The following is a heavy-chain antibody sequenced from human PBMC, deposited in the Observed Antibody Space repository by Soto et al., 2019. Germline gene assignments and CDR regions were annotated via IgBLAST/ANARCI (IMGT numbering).Heavy chain of an antibody. CDR3: ARYSGGGDVQSNWFDL. D-gene: IGHD2-21*02. CDR1: GYTFTSYY. V-gene: IGHV1-46*01. CDR2: INPSGGST. J-gene: IGHJ5*02. Sequence: GASVKVSCKASGYTFTSYYMHWVRQAPGQGLEWMGIINPSGGSTSYAQKFQGRVTMTRDTSTSTVYMELSSLRSEDTAVYYCARYSGGGDVQSNWFDLWAQGTLVTVSS.